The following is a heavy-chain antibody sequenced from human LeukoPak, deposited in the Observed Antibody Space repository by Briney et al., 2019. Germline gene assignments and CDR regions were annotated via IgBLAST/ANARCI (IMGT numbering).Heavy chain of an antibody. V-gene: IGHV3-48*03. CDR1: GFTFSNYE. CDR3: AKGATAVVGTVYMDV. D-gene: IGHD6-13*01. CDR2: ISNFGDII. Sequence: GGSLRLSCAASGFTFSNYEMNWVRQAPGKGLEWISHISNFGDIIHYADSVEGRFTISRDNAKNSLYLQMDSLRAEDTAVYYCAKGATAVVGTVYMDVWGKGTTVTISS. J-gene: IGHJ6*03.